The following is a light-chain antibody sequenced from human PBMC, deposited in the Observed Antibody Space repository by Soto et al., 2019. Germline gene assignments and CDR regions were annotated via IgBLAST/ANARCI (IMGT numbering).Light chain of an antibody. CDR3: MQDTHWPPYT. J-gene: IGKJ2*01. V-gene: IGKV2-30*01. Sequence: DVLMTQSPRSLPVTLGQPASISCWSSRSLAYIDGNTYLNWFQQRPGQSPRRLIYNVSNRDSGVPDRLSGSGSGTAFTLKISRVESEDVAVYYCMQDTHWPPYTFGQGTKLEIK. CDR2: NVS. CDR1: RSLAYIDGNTY.